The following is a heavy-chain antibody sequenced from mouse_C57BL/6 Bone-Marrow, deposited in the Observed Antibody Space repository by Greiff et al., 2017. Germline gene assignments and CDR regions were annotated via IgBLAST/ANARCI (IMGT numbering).Heavy chain of an antibody. Sequence: QVHVKQSGAELVKPGASVKISCKASGYAFSSYWLTWVKQRPGKGLEWIGQIYPGDGDTNYNGKFKGKATLTADKSSSTAYMQLSSLTSEDSAVYFCARGGYDWYFDVWGTGTTVTVSS. CDR2: IYPGDGDT. D-gene: IGHD2-2*01. V-gene: IGHV1-80*01. J-gene: IGHJ1*03. CDR1: GYAFSSYW. CDR3: ARGGYDWYFDV.